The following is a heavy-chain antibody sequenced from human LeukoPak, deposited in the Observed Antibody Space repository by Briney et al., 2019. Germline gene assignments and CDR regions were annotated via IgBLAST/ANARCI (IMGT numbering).Heavy chain of an antibody. CDR3: ARQGGTYFPHFDV. Sequence: SETLCLTCTVSGGSISGDYWSWIRQSPGKELELIGYIYFPGHTNYKPSLRSRVTISGDTSKNVFSLTLNSVTAADTAIYYCARQGGTYFPHFDVWGPGTLVTVSS. CDR2: IYFPGHT. CDR1: GGSISGDY. V-gene: IGHV4-59*08. J-gene: IGHJ4*02. D-gene: IGHD2/OR15-2a*01.